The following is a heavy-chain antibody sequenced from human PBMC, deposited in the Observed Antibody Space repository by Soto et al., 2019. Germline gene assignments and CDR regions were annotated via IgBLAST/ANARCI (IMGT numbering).Heavy chain of an antibody. CDR2: ISAYNGNT. Sequence: QVQLVQSGAEVKKPGASVKVSCKASGYTFTSYGISWVRQAPGQGLEWMGGISAYNGNTNYAQKLQGRVTMTTDTPTSTAYMELRSLRSDDTAVYYCASVLRHSEQIAARRRRDYYYYYLDVWGKGTKVTVSS. CDR3: ASVLRHSEQIAARRRRDYYYYYLDV. V-gene: IGHV1-18*01. CDR1: GYTFTSYG. J-gene: IGHJ6*03. D-gene: IGHD6-6*01.